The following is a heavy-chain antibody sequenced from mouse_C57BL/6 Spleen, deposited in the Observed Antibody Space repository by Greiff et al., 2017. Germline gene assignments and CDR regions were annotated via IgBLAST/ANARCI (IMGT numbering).Heavy chain of an antibody. D-gene: IGHD2-2*01. CDR1: GYTFTDYY. CDR2: INPNNGGT. Sequence: VQLQQSGPELVKPGASVKISCKASGYTFTDYYMNWVKQSHGKSLEWIGDINPNNGGTSYNQKFKGKATLTVDKSSSTAYMELRSLTSEDSAVYYCARPDGYDEWFAYWGQGTLVTVSA. J-gene: IGHJ3*01. V-gene: IGHV1-26*01. CDR3: ARPDGYDEWFAY.